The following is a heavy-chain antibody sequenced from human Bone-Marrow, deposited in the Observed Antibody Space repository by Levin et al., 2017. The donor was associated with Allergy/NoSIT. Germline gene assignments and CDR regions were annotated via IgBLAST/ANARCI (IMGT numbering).Heavy chain of an antibody. Sequence: SETLSLTCAVSGASISKSNWWSWVRQSPGKGLEWIGEIHHSETTNNNPSLESRVTISIDKSKNHLSLRLNSVTAADTAVYFCAKFSPRSPQLLYGVWDYWGQGILVIDSS. CDR2: IHHSETT. D-gene: IGHD2-2*02. V-gene: IGHV4-4*02. J-gene: IGHJ4*02. CDR1: GASISKSNW. CDR3: AKFSPRSPQLLYGVWDY.